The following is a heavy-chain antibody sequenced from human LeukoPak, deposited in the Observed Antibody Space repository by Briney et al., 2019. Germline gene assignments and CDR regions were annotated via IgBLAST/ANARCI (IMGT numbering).Heavy chain of an antibody. D-gene: IGHD6-13*01. CDR2: IYYSGST. CDR3: ARTIAAAGKTYYSDY. J-gene: IGHJ4*02. CDR1: GGSISSGGYY. V-gene: IGHV4-31*03. Sequence: SQTLSLTCTVSGGSISSGGYYWSWLRQHPGKGLEWIGYIYYSGSTYYNPSLKSRVTISVHTSKNQFSLKLSSVAAADTAVYYCARTIAAAGKTYYSDYWGQGTLVTVSS.